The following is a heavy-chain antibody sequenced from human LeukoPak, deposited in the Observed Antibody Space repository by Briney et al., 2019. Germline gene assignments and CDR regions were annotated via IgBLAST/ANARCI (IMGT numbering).Heavy chain of an antibody. V-gene: IGHV3-7*03. Sequence: GGSLRLSCAASGFTFTSYWMSWVRQAPGKGLEWVANIKQDGSEKYYVDSVKGRFAISRDNAKNSLYLQMNSLRAEDTAVYYCASSSSGWYRYWGQGSLVTVSS. D-gene: IGHD6-19*01. CDR3: ASSSSGWYRY. CDR1: GFTFTSYW. CDR2: IKQDGSEK. J-gene: IGHJ4*02.